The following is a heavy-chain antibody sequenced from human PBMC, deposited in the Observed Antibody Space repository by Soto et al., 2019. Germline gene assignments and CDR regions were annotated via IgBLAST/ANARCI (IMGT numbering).Heavy chain of an antibody. D-gene: IGHD3-16*01. V-gene: IGHV1-18*04. CDR1: GYTFTSSG. CDR2: ISAYNGNT. Sequence: GTPVEVTCKASGYTFTSSGISWVRQAPGQGLEWMGWISAYNGNTNYAQKLQGRVTMTTDTSTSTAYMELRSLRSDDTAVYYCARDLGMDVWGQGTTVPGSS. J-gene: IGHJ6*02. CDR3: ARDLGMDV.